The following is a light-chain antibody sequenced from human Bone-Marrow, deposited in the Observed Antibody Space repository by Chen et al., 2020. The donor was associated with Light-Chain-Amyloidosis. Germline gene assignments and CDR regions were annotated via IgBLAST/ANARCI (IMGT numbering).Light chain of an antibody. J-gene: IGLJ2*01. Sequence: YELTQPPSVSVSPGQTARITCSGDDLPTKYAYWYQQKPGQAPVLVIHRDTERPSGTSERFSGSSSGTTATLTISGVQAEDEADYHCQSADSSGTYEVIFGGGTKLTVL. CDR2: RDT. CDR3: QSADSSGTYEVI. CDR1: DLPTKY. V-gene: IGLV3-25*03.